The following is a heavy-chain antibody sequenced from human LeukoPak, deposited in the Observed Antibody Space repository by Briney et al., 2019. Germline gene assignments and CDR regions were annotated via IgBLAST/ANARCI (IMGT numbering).Heavy chain of an antibody. CDR3: ARDCSGGSCYGAFDI. D-gene: IGHD2-15*01. CDR2: IYDSGST. J-gene: IGHJ3*02. CDR1: GASIRSGDYY. Sequence: SETLSLTCTVSGASIRSGDYYWSWVRQPPGKGLEWIGYIYDSGSTYYNPSLKSRITISVDTSENRFSLKLSSVTATDTAVYYCARDCSGGSCYGAFDIWGQGTMVTVSS. V-gene: IGHV4-30-4*01.